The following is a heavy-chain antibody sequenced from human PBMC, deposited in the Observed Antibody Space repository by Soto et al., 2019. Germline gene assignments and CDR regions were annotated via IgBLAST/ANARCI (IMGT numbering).Heavy chain of an antibody. V-gene: IGHV4-34*01. CDR3: ARGGGRGYSYGYGIRDDACTL. CDR2: ISRSGRT. Sequence: SETLSFPCAVYGGCFSGYYWSRIRKHTGKGLERIGGISRSGRTNYNPFRKRRLTISVDTSKIQFSLKVNPVPAADTAVYYCARGGGRGYSYGYGIRDDACTLWGQGTMVTVAS. CDR1: GGCFSGYY. J-gene: IGHJ3*01. D-gene: IGHD5-18*01.